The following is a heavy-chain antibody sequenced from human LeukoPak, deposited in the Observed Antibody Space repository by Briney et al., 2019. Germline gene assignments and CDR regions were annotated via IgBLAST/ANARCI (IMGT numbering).Heavy chain of an antibody. V-gene: IGHV1-2*02. CDR2: INPNSGGT. Sequence: ASVKVSCKASGYTFTGYYMHWVRQAPGQGLEWMGWINPNSGGTNYAQKFQGRVTMTRDTSISTAYMELSRLRSDDTAVYYCARDRSGDGSSWYYYYYGMDVWGQGTTVTVSS. D-gene: IGHD6-13*01. CDR3: ARDRSGDGSSWYYYYYGMDV. CDR1: GYTFTGYY. J-gene: IGHJ6*02.